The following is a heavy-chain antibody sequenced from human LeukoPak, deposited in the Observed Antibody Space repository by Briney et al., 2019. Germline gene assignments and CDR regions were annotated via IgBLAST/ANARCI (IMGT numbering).Heavy chain of an antibody. CDR1: GGSISSYY. Sequence: SETLSLTCTVSGGSISSYYWGWIRQPPGKGLEWIGIIYHSGRTDYNPSLKSRVTISEDTSKNQFSLKLSSVTAADTAVYYCARAFRGIFGVFEAFDIWGQGTMVTVSS. CDR3: ARAFRGIFGVFEAFDI. J-gene: IGHJ3*02. D-gene: IGHD3-3*01. CDR2: IYHSGRT. V-gene: IGHV4-38-2*02.